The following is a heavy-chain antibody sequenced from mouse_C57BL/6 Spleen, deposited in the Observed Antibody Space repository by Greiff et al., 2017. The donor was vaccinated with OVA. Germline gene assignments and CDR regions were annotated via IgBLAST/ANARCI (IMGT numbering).Heavy chain of an antibody. V-gene: IGHV5-17*01. D-gene: IGHD1-1*01. Sequence: EVMLVESGGGLVKPGGSLKLSCAASGFTFSDYGMHWVRQAPEKGLEWAAYISSGSSTIYYADTVKGRFTISRDNAKNTLFLQMTSLRSEDTAMYYCARRYGSSYDWYFDVWGTGTTVTVSS. CDR3: ARRYGSSYDWYFDV. CDR2: ISSGSSTI. J-gene: IGHJ1*03. CDR1: GFTFSDYG.